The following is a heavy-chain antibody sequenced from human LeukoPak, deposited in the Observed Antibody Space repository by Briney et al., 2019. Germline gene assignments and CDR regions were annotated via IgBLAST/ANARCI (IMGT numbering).Heavy chain of an antibody. CDR2: INAANGNT. CDR1: GYTFINYA. Sequence: GASVKVSCKASGYTFINYAIHWVRQAPGQRLERMGWINAANGNTKYSQKFQGRVTITRDTSASTAYMELSSLRSEDTAVYYCARGDYSNPLIDYWGQETLVTVSS. D-gene: IGHD4-11*01. CDR3: ARGDYSNPLIDY. V-gene: IGHV1-3*01. J-gene: IGHJ4*02.